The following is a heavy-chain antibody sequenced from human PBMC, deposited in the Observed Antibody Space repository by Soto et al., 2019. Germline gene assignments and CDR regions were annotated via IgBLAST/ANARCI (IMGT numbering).Heavy chain of an antibody. D-gene: IGHD1-1*01. V-gene: IGHV1-2*02. Sequence: VKVSCKASGYTFSVYHMHWVRQAPGQGLEWMGWVHPNSGGTNYAQSFEGRVTMTRDTSINTAYMELSRLTSDDTAVYYCAKEIQRGMDVWGQGTTVTVSS. CDR1: GYTFSVYH. J-gene: IGHJ6*02. CDR2: VHPNSGGT. CDR3: AKEIQRGMDV.